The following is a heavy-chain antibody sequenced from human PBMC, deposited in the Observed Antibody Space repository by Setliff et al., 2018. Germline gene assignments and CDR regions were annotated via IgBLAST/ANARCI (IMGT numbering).Heavy chain of an antibody. Sequence: QPGGSLRLSCAASGFNFSDNYMDWVRQGPGKGLEWVGRSRDKASGYTTEYAASVKGRITVSRDVSKNSLYMQMNSLKTEDTAVYYCVGSLRKINSFDIWGQGTMVTVSS. D-gene: IGHD3-16*01. J-gene: IGHJ3*02. V-gene: IGHV3-72*01. CDR3: VGSLRKINSFDI. CDR2: SRDKASGYTT. CDR1: GFNFSDNY.